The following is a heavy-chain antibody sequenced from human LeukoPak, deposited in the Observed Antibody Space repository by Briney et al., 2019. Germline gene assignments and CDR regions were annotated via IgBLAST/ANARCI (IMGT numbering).Heavy chain of an antibody. CDR1: GYTFTGYY. V-gene: IGHV1-2*02. CDR2: INPNSGGT. CDR3: ARGDDTAMATFDY. D-gene: IGHD5-18*01. J-gene: IGHJ4*02. Sequence: ASVKVSCKASGYTFTGYYMHWVRQAPGQGLEWMGWINPNSGGTNYAQKFQGRVTMTRDTSISTAYMELSRLRSDDTAVYYCARGDDTAMATFDYWGQGTLVTVSS.